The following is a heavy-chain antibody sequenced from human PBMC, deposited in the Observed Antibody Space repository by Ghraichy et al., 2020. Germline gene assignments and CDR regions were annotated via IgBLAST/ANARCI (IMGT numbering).Heavy chain of an antibody. CDR3: ARREYCSNGACRGYFDL. Sequence: SETLSLTCTVSGGSISSGEYYWSWIRQPPGKGLEWIAHIYYSGATYYNPSLKSRVTISRDTSKNEFSLKLSSVTVADTAIYYCARREYCSNGACRGYFDLWGRGTLVTVSS. J-gene: IGHJ2*01. V-gene: IGHV4-30-4*01. D-gene: IGHD2-8*01. CDR1: GGSISSGEYY. CDR2: IYYSGAT.